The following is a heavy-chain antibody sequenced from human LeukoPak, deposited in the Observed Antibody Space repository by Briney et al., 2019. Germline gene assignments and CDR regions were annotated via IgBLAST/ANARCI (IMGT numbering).Heavy chain of an antibody. V-gene: IGHV1-18*01. J-gene: IGHJ3*02. Sequence: ASVKVSCKASGYTFTSYGISWVRQAPGQGLEWMGWISAYNGNTNYARKLQGRVTMTTDTSTSTAYMELRSLRSDDTAVYYCARDTLRFLEWLLSPIDAFDIWGQGTMVTVSS. D-gene: IGHD3-3*01. CDR1: GYTFTSYG. CDR2: ISAYNGNT. CDR3: ARDTLRFLEWLLSPIDAFDI.